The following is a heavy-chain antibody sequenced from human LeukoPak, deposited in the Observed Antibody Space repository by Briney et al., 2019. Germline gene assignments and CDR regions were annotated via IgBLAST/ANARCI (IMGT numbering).Heavy chain of an antibody. CDR1: GFTVSSNY. J-gene: IGHJ4*02. D-gene: IGHD3-10*01. CDR2: ISSSSSYI. Sequence: NPGGSLRLSCAASGFTVSSNYMSWVRQAPGRGLEWVSSISSSSSYIYYADSVKGRFTISRDNAKNSLYLQMNSLRAEDTAVYYCAREPGSGEFDYWGQGTLVTVSS. V-gene: IGHV3-21*01. CDR3: AREPGSGEFDY.